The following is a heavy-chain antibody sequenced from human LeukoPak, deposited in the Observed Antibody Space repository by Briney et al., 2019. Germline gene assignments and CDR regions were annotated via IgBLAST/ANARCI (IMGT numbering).Heavy chain of an antibody. CDR2: IYYSGST. CDR3: ARDPGSGWHQLYYFDY. V-gene: IGHV4-59*01. J-gene: IGHJ4*02. CDR1: GGSISSYY. D-gene: IGHD6-19*01. Sequence: SETLSLTCTVSGGSISSYYWISIRQPPGKGLEWIGYIYYSGSTNYNPSLKSRVTISVDTSKNQFSLKLSSVTAADTAVYYCARDPGSGWHQLYYFDYWGQGTLVTVSS.